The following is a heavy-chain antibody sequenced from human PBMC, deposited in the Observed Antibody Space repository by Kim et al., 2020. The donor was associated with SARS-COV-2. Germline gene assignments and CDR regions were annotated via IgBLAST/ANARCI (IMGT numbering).Heavy chain of an antibody. CDR1: GYTFTKYG. D-gene: IGHD2-8*01. V-gene: IGHV1-3*01. CDR2: VNAGNGDT. CDR3: ARPSFCADGICPYYDY. Sequence: ASVKVSCKASGYTFTKYGVHWVRQAPGQSLEWMGWVNAGNGDTHYSPKFQDRVTITRDTSANTAYMELSSLRSEDTAVYYCARPSFCADGICPYYDYWGQGTLVTVSS. J-gene: IGHJ4*02.